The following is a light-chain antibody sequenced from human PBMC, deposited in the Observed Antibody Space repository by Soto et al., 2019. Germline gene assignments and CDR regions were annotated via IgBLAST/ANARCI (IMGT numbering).Light chain of an antibody. CDR2: RDN. CDR3: ASWDDSLRGPG. Sequence: QSVLTQPPSASATPGQRVTISCSGSSSNLGNNYVYWYQHLPGTAPKLLIDRDNKCPSGVPDRFSGSRSGTSASLAISGLRSEDEGDYYCASWDDSLRGPGFGGGTKVTVL. J-gene: IGLJ3*02. CDR1: SSNLGNNY. V-gene: IGLV1-47*01.